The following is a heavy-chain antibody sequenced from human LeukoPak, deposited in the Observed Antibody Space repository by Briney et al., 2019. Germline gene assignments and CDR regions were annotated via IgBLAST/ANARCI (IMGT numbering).Heavy chain of an antibody. V-gene: IGHV3-23*01. Sequence: PGGSLRLSCAASEFTFSSYAMNWVRQAPGKGLEWVSGITGTGDSTYYADSVKGRFTIPRDNSKKTLYLQMNSLRAEDTAVYHCANSGSSSGTGSAGYWGQGTLVTVPS. D-gene: IGHD1-26*01. CDR3: ANSGSSSGTGSAGY. CDR1: EFTFSSYA. J-gene: IGHJ4*02. CDR2: ITGTGDST.